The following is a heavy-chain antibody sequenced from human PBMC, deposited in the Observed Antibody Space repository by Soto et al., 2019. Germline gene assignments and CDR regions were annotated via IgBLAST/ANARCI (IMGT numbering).Heavy chain of an antibody. CDR3: ARARLGTLFRGFNWLGP. Sequence: SETLSLTCAVSGDSINSSNWWSWVRQPPGKGLEWIGEIYHSGSANYNPSLTSRLTMSVDKSKNQFSLNLTSVTAADTAVYYCARARLGTLFRGFNWLGPWGPGTLVT. V-gene: IGHV4-4*02. J-gene: IGHJ5*02. CDR2: IYHSGSA. D-gene: IGHD3-10*01. CDR1: GDSINSSNW.